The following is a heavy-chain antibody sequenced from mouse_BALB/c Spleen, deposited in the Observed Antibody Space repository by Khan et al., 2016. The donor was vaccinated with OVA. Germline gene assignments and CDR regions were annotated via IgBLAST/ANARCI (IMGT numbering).Heavy chain of an antibody. CDR2: INPSNGGT. CDR1: GYAFTNYQ. J-gene: IGHJ3*01. CDR3: TRGGYGGFAY. V-gene: IGHV1S81*02. D-gene: IGHD3-1*01. Sequence: QVQLQQSGAELVKPGASVKLSCKASGYAFTNYQMYWVKQRPGQGLEWIGEINPSNGGTNFNEKFKNKATLSVDKSSRTAYMQLSSLTSDDSALYYCTRGGYGGFAYWGQGTLVTVSA.